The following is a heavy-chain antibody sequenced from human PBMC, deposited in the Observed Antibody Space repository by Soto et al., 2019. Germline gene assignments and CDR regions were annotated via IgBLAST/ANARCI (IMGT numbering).Heavy chain of an antibody. Sequence: SVKVSCKASGGTFSSYAISWVRQAPGQGLEWMGGIIPIFGTANYAQKFQGRVTITADESTSTAYMELSSLRSEDTAVYYCASIPRYCSGGSCYYYYYGMDVWGQGTTVTVSS. J-gene: IGHJ6*02. CDR1: GGTFSSYA. CDR3: ASIPRYCSGGSCYYYYYGMDV. D-gene: IGHD2-15*01. V-gene: IGHV1-69*13. CDR2: IIPIFGTA.